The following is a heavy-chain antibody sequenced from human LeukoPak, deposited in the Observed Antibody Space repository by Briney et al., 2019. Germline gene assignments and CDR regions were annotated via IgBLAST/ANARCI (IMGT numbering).Heavy chain of an antibody. V-gene: IGHV1-2*02. CDR2: INPNSGAT. D-gene: IGHD6-13*01. Sequence: GASVKVSCKASGYTFTDYFIHWVRQAPGPGLEWMGWINPNSGATNYAQNFQGRVTMTRDTSITTAYMDLSSLRSDDTAVYYCVRDPIHNSSPSAPGTDGFDRWGQGTLVTVSS. J-gene: IGHJ5*02. CDR3: VRDPIHNSSPSAPGTDGFDR. CDR1: GYTFTDYF.